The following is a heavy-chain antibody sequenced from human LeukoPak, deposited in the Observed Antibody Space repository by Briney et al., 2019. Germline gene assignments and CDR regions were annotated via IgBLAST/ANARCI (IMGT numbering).Heavy chain of an antibody. J-gene: IGHJ4*02. D-gene: IGHD3-22*01. CDR2: IKSKSDGGTT. Sequence: GGSLRLSCAASGFTFSNAWMSWVRQAPGKGLEWVGRIKSKSDGGTTDYAAAVKGRFTISRDDSEKTLYLQMNSLKIDDTAIYYCTYYFDTSAYNPYFDYWGQGTLVTVSS. CDR1: GFTFSNAW. CDR3: TYYFDTSAYNPYFDY. V-gene: IGHV3-15*01.